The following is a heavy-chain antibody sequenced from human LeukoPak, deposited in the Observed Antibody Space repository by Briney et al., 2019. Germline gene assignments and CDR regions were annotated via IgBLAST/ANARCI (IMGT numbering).Heavy chain of an antibody. CDR3: ARDYHTWYYDFWSGYYSDY. J-gene: IGHJ4*02. Sequence: ASVKVSCKASGYTFTGYYMHWVRQAPGQGLEWMGWINPNSGGTNYAQKFQGRVTMTRDTSISTAYMELSRLRSDDTAVYYCARDYHTWYYDFWSGYYSDYWGQGTLVTVSS. CDR1: GYTFTGYY. CDR2: INPNSGGT. D-gene: IGHD3-3*01. V-gene: IGHV1-2*02.